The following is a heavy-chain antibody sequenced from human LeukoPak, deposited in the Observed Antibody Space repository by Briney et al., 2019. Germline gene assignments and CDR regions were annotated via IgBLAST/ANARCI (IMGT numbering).Heavy chain of an antibody. Sequence: ASVKVSCKASGYTFTSYDINWVRQATGQGLEWMRWMNPNSGNTGYAQKFQGRVTMTRNTSISTAYMELSSLRSEDTAVYYCARGRYYDYVWGSYRPTRPFDYWGQGTLVTVSS. CDR2: MNPNSGNT. V-gene: IGHV1-8*01. D-gene: IGHD3-16*02. CDR1: GYTFTSYD. CDR3: ARGRYYDYVWGSYRPTRPFDY. J-gene: IGHJ4*02.